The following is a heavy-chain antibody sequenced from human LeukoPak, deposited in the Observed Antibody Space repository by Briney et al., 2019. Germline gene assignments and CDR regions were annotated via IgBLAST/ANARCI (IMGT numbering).Heavy chain of an antibody. D-gene: IGHD3-22*01. V-gene: IGHV3-48*04. CDR1: GFTFSSYS. J-gene: IGHJ4*02. CDR2: ISSSSSTI. Sequence: GGSLRLSCAASGFTFSSYSMNWVRQAPGKGLEWVSYISSSSSTIYYADSVKGRFTFSRDNAKNSLYLQMNSLRAEDTAVYYCARDYYYDSSGYYYGFDYWGQGTLVTVSS. CDR3: ARDYYYDSSGYYYGFDY.